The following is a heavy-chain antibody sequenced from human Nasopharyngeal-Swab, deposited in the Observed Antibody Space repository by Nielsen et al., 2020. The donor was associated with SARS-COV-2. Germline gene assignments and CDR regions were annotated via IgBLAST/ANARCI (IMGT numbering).Heavy chain of an antibody. Sequence: GGPRRLPCAASGFTSSSYWMHWVRQAPGKGLVGVSRINSDGISTTYADSVKGRFTISRDNAKNTLYLQMNSLRAEDTAVYYCASPYSSGWYGDYGLDVWGQGTTVTVSS. D-gene: IGHD6-19*01. J-gene: IGHJ6*02. CDR2: INSDGIST. CDR3: ASPYSSGWYGDYGLDV. CDR1: GFTSSSYW. V-gene: IGHV3-74*01.